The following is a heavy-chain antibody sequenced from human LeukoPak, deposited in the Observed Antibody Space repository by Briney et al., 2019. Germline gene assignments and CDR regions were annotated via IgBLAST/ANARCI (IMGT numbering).Heavy chain of an antibody. Sequence: SETLSLTCTVSGGSISSYYWSWIRQPPGKGLEWIGYIYYSGSTNYNPSLKSRVTISVDTSKNQLSLKLSSVTAADTAVYYCASGIDSSGYYPGDYWGQGTLVTVSS. J-gene: IGHJ4*02. D-gene: IGHD3-22*01. V-gene: IGHV4-59*01. CDR3: ASGIDSSGYYPGDY. CDR2: IYYSGST. CDR1: GGSISSYY.